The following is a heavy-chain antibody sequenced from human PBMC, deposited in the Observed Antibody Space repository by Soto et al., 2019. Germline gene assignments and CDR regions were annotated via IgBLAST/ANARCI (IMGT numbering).Heavy chain of an antibody. D-gene: IGHD2-2*01. V-gene: IGHV4-61*01. CDR3: ARHRRSSSWFDS. J-gene: IGHJ5*01. CDR2: IYFIGAA. Sequence: SETLSLTCTVSGGSVSSGTYYWSWIRQPPGKGLEWIGYIYFIGAANYNPSLKSRVTMSRDTSKNQFSLRLNSVTAADTAVYYCARHRRSSSWFDSWGQGTLVTVSS. CDR1: GGSVSSGTYY.